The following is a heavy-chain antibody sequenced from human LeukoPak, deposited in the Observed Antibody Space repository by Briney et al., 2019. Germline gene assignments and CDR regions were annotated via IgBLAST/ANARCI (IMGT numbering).Heavy chain of an antibody. CDR2: ISSSSSTI. Sequence: PGGSLRLSCAASGFTFSSYSMNWVRQAPGKGLEWVSYISSSSSTIYYADSVKGRFTISRDNAKNSLYLQMNSLRAEDTAVYYCARAYCSGGSCWPFDYWGQGTLVTVSS. D-gene: IGHD2-15*01. V-gene: IGHV3-48*01. J-gene: IGHJ4*02. CDR1: GFTFSSYS. CDR3: ARAYCSGGSCWPFDY.